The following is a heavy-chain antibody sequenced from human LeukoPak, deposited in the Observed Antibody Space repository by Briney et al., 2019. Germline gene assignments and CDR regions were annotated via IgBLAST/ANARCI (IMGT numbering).Heavy chain of an antibody. D-gene: IGHD6-19*01. J-gene: IGHJ3*02. CDR3: ARERSRTRQWLVMSLRGAFDI. CDR2: INHSGST. Sequence: SETLSLTCTVSGGSISSYYWSWIRQPPGKGLEWIGEINHSGSTNYNPSLKGRVTISVDTSKNQFSLKLSSVTAADTAVYYCARERSRTRQWLVMSLRGAFDIWGQGTMVTVSS. CDR1: GGSISSYY. V-gene: IGHV4-34*01.